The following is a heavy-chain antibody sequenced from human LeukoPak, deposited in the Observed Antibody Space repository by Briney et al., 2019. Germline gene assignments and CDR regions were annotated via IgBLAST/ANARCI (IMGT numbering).Heavy chain of an antibody. CDR2: IFYSGTT. D-gene: IGHD5-18*01. V-gene: IGHV4-39*01. CDR1: GGSTSSSSYY. Sequence: PSETLSHTCTVSGGSTSSSSYYWGWIRQPPGKGLEWIGNIFYSGTTYYNPSLKSRVAIAVDTSRNQFSLKLSSVTAADTAVYYCARLPLDTAMVTDYWGQGTLVTVSS. CDR3: ARLPLDTAMVTDY. J-gene: IGHJ4*02.